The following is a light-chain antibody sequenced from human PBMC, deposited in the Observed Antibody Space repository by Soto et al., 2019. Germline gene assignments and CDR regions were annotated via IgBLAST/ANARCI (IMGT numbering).Light chain of an antibody. V-gene: IGKV3-15*01. CDR3: QQYHYWPPIT. Sequence: EIVLTQSPCTRALSAVERAALSFRSSQSVTKNNLNWYQQKPGQAPRLLIYGASTRATGIPARFSGSGSGTEFTLTISSLQSEDFAVYYCQQYHYWPPITFGQGTRLEIK. CDR1: QSVTKNN. CDR2: GAS. J-gene: IGKJ5*01.